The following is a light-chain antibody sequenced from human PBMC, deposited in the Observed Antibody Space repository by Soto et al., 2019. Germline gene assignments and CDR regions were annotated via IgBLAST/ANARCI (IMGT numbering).Light chain of an antibody. Sequence: EIVLTQSPATLSLSPGERATLSCRASQSVSDYLAWYQQKPGQPPRLLIYDASKRATGIPDRFSGSGSGTDFTLTISRLEPEDFAVYYCQQYGSSPTFGQGTRLEIK. CDR3: QQYGSSPT. CDR2: DAS. V-gene: IGKV3-20*01. J-gene: IGKJ5*01. CDR1: QSVSDY.